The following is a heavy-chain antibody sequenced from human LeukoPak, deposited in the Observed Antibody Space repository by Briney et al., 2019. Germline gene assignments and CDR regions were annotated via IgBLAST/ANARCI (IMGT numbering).Heavy chain of an antibody. CDR1: GFPFDDYG. D-gene: IGHD6-6*01. CDR3: AKDSLAARRFWWGPKYYFDY. J-gene: IGHJ4*02. CDR2: INWNGGST. V-gene: IGHV3-20*04. Sequence: GGSLRLSCAASGFPFDDYGMTWVRQAPGKGLEWVSGINWNGGSTGYADSVKGRFTISRDNSKNTLYLQMNSLRAEDTAVYYCAKDSLAARRFWWGPKYYFDYWGQGTLVTVSS.